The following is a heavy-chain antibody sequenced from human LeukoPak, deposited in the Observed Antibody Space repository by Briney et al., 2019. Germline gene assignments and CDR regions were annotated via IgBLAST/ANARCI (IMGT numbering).Heavy chain of an antibody. J-gene: IGHJ4*02. V-gene: IGHV3-9*01. CDR1: GFTFDDYA. Sequence: GRSLRLSCAASGFTFDDYAMHWVRQAPGKGLEWVSGISWNSGSIGYADSVKGRFTISRDNAKNSLYLQMNSLRAEDTALYYCAKGLRYTAGFDYWGQGTLVTVSS. CDR3: AKGLRYTAGFDY. CDR2: ISWNSGSI. D-gene: IGHD3-16*02.